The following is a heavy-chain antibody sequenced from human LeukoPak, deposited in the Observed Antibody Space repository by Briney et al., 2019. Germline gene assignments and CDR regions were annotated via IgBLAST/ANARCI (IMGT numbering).Heavy chain of an antibody. V-gene: IGHV3-7*01. CDR3: ARGIVVVVGASDHFDY. CDR1: GFTFSTYW. D-gene: IGHD2-15*01. J-gene: IGHJ4*02. CDR2: ISPDGSDK. Sequence: GGSLRLSCVASGFTFSTYWMNWVRQAPGQGLERVGTISPDGSDKYYVDSVKGRFTISRDNAKTSLYLQINSLRADDTALYFCARGIVVVVGASDHFDYWGQGTLITVSS.